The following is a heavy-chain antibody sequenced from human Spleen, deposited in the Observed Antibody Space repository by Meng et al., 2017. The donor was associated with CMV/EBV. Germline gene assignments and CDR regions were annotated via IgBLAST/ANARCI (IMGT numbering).Heavy chain of an antibody. CDR1: RYIFIFYY. CDR3: ARAVLAFQLPPAGYNWFDP. V-gene: IGHV1-46*01. J-gene: IGHJ5*02. Sequence: ASVKVSCKASRYIFIFYYVHWVRQAPGQGLEWMGIINPSGGSTSYAQKFQGRVTMTRDTSTSTVYMELSSLRSDDTAVYYCARAVLAFQLPPAGYNWFDPWGQGTLVTVSS. D-gene: IGHD2-2*01. CDR2: INPSGGST.